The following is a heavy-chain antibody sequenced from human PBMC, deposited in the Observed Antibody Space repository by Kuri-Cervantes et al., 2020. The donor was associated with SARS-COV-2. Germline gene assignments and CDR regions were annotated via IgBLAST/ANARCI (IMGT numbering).Heavy chain of an antibody. CDR1: GGSFSDYS. D-gene: IGHD3-16*01. CDR2: INHDGST. Sequence: SETLSLTCAVYGGSFSDYSWNWIRQTPGRGLEWIGEINHDGSTNYNPSLKSRVTISVDTSKNQFSLKLSSVTAADTAVYYCASTPYHDYVWGSPIYYFDYWGQGTLVTVSS. CDR3: ASTPYHDYVWGSPIYYFDY. V-gene: IGHV4-34*01. J-gene: IGHJ4*02.